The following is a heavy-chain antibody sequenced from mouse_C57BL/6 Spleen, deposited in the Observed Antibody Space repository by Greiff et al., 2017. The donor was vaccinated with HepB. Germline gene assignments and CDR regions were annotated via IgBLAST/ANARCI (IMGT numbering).Heavy chain of an antibody. Sequence: QVQLQQPGAELVMPGASVKLSCKASGYTFTSYWMHWVKQRPGQGLEWIGEIDPSDSYTNYNQKFKSKSTLTVDKSSSTAYMQLSSLTSEDSAVYYCARSDLTPYFDYWGQGTTLTVSS. CDR3: ARSDLTPYFDY. CDR1: GYTFTSYW. D-gene: IGHD4-1*01. CDR2: IDPSDSYT. V-gene: IGHV1-69*01. J-gene: IGHJ2*01.